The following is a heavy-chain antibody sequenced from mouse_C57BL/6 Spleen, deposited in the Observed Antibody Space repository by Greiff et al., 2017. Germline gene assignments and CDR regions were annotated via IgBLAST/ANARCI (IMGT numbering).Heavy chain of an antibody. D-gene: IGHD1-1*01. V-gene: IGHV1-9*01. J-gene: IGHJ3*01. CDR2: ILPGSGST. Sequence: VQLQQSGAELMKPGASVKLSCKATGYTFTGYWIEWVKQRPGHGLEWIGEILPGSGSTNYNEKFKGKATFTADTSSNTAYMQLSSLTTEESAIYYCAKGVYYYGSSPAWFAYWGQGTLVTVSA. CDR3: AKGVYYYGSSPAWFAY. CDR1: GYTFTGYW.